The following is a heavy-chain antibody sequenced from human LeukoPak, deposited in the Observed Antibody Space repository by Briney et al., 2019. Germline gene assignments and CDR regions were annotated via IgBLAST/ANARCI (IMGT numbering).Heavy chain of an antibody. J-gene: IGHJ4*02. Sequence: PGGSLRLSCAASGFTFSSYEMNWVRQAPGKGLEWVSYISSSGSAIYYADSVKGRFTISRDNAKNSLFLQMNSLRAEDTAVYYCARAPQYVFYFDYWGQGTLVTVSS. D-gene: IGHD2-2*01. CDR2: ISSSGSAI. CDR1: GFTFSSYE. CDR3: ARAPQYVFYFDY. V-gene: IGHV3-48*03.